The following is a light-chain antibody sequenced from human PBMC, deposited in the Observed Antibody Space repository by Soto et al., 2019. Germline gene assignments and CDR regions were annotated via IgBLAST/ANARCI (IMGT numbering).Light chain of an antibody. CDR3: NSFTTGSTYV. CDR1: SSDIGSYNR. Sequence: QSALTQPASVSGSPGQSITISCTGTSSDIGSYNRVSWYQQPPGTAPKLFIYEVNNRPSGVPDRFSGSKSGNTASLTISGLQAEDEADYYCNSFTTGSTYVFGTGTKVTVL. V-gene: IGLV2-18*02. CDR2: EVN. J-gene: IGLJ1*01.